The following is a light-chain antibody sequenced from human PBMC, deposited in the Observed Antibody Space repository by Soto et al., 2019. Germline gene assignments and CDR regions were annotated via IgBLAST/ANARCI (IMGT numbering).Light chain of an antibody. Sequence: EVVMTQSPVTLSVSPGERATLSCRASQSITTNLAWYQQKPGQAPRLLIYGASTRATGIPARFSGSGSGTQFTLTITSLQSEDFEVYYCQQYNDWPPKRTFGQGTKVDIK. CDR1: QSITTN. CDR3: QQYNDWPPKRT. J-gene: IGKJ1*01. CDR2: GAS. V-gene: IGKV3-15*01.